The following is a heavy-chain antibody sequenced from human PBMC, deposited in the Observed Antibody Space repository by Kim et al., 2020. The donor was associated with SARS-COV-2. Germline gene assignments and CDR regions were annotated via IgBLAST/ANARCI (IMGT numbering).Heavy chain of an antibody. V-gene: IGHV3-21*01. CDR3: VRDRAPRRILVAGADYFYGMDV. CDR2: ISSTSTYI. CDR1: GFTFIDYS. J-gene: IGHJ6*02. Sequence: GGYLRLSCAASGFTFIDYSMNWVRQAPGKGLEWISSISSTSTYIEYAGSVKGRFTISRDNAKTSLYLEMNSLRVEDSAVYYCVRDRAPRRILVAGADYFYGMDVWGHGTTVTVSS. D-gene: IGHD6-19*01.